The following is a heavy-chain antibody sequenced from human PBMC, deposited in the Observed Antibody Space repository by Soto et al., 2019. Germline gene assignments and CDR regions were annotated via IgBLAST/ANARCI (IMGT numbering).Heavy chain of an antibody. J-gene: IGHJ4*02. D-gene: IGHD6-19*01. CDR3: ARDEIAEAGPFYFDS. Sequence: GGSLRLSCAASGFTFSSYTMSWVRQAPGRGLEWVSSISGSSTYKFYADSVKGRFTISRDNAKNSLFLQLNSLRAEDTAVYYYARDEIAEAGPFYFDSWGQGTLVTVSS. V-gene: IGHV3-21*01. CDR1: GFTFSSYT. CDR2: ISGSSTYK.